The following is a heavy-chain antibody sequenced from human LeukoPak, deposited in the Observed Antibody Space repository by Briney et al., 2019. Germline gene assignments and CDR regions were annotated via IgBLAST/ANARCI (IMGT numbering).Heavy chain of an antibody. D-gene: IGHD6-13*01. Sequence: PGGSLRLSCAASGFTFSSYAMSWVRQAPGKGLEWVSAISATGGSTYYADSVKGRFTISRDNSKNTLYLQMNSLRAEDTAVYYCAKVSEPLSSSWYMPFDYWGQGTLVTVSS. CDR2: ISATGGST. V-gene: IGHV3-23*01. J-gene: IGHJ4*02. CDR1: GFTFSSYA. CDR3: AKVSEPLSSSWYMPFDY.